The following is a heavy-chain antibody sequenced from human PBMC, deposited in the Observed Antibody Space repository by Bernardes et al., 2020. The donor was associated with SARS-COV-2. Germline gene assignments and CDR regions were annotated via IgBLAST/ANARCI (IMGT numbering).Heavy chain of an antibody. J-gene: IGHJ5*02. V-gene: IGHV4-59*12. D-gene: IGHD6-19*01. CDR3: ARLGSGWAGIDL. CDR2: IFHSGST. Sequence: SETLSLTCTVSGGSITTYYWSWIRQAPGKGPEWIGHIFHSGSTHYHPSLRSRVSMSIDTSRNQFSLKLSSVAATDTAMYYCARLGSGWAGIDLWGQGTLVTVSS. CDR1: GGSITTYY.